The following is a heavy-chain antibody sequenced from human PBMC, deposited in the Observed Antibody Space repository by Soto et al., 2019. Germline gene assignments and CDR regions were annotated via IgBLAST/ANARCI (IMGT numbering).Heavy chain of an antibody. CDR3: AREVSGTWYYGMDV. CDR2: IIPIFATP. V-gene: IGHV1-69*12. D-gene: IGHD1-26*01. Sequence: QVQLVQSGAEVKKPGSSVKVSCKASGGTFSSYAISWVRQAPGQGLEWMGGIIPIFATPNYAQKFQGRVTITADESTKTPYMEPSSLRSEDTAVYCCAREVSGTWYYGMDVWGQATTVTVPS. J-gene: IGHJ6*02. CDR1: GGTFSSYA.